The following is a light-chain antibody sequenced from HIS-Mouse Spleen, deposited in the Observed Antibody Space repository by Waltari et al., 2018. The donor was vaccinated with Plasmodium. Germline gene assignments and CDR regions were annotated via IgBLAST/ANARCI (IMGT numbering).Light chain of an antibody. CDR2: YAS. CDR1: QRIVSS. Sequence: EIVLTQSPDFQSVPQKEKVTITCRASQRIVSSLHWYQQNTDQSPNLLIKYASQSFSGVPSRVSGSGSGTDFTLTINSLEAEDAATYYCHQSSSLPTFGQGTKVEIK. CDR3: HQSSSLPT. V-gene: IGKV6-21*01. J-gene: IGKJ1*01.